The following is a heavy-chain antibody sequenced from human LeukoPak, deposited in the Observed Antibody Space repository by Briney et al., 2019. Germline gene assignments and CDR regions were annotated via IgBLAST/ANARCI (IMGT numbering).Heavy chain of an antibody. CDR1: GGTFSSYA. CDR2: IIPIFGTA. J-gene: IGHJ4*02. CDR3: ARGGYSGYDSDY. D-gene: IGHD5-12*01. Sequence: ASVKVSCKASGGTFSSYAISWVRQAPGQGLEWMGGIIPIFGTANYAQKFQGRVTITADESTSTAYMELSSLRSDDTAVYYCARGGYSGYDSDYWGQGTLVTVSS. V-gene: IGHV1-69*13.